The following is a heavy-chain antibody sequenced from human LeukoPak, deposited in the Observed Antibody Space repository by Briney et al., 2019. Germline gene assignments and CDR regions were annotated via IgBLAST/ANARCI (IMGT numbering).Heavy chain of an antibody. J-gene: IGHJ6*02. CDR2: ISSSSSYT. V-gene: IGHV3-11*05. CDR3: ARGATTAGSGGFGSYYYYYGMDV. CDR1: GLTFSDYY. D-gene: IGHD2-15*01. Sequence: GGSLRLSCAASGLTFSDYYMSWIRQAPGKGLEWVSYISSSSSYTNYADSVKGRFTISRDDAKNSLYLQMNSLRAEDTAVYYCARGATTAGSGGFGSYYYYYGMDVWGQGTTVTVSS.